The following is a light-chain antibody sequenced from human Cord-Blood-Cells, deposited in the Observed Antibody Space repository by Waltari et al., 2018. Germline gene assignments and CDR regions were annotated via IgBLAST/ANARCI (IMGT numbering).Light chain of an antibody. CDR2: EVS. CDR3: SSYTSSSTLV. J-gene: IGLJ2*01. Sequence: QSALTQPASVSGSTGQSITISCTGTSSDVGGYNYVSWYQQHPGKAPKLMIYEVSNRPSGVSNRFSGSKSGNTASRTISGVQAEDEADYYCSSYTSSSTLVFGGGTKLTVL. V-gene: IGLV2-14*01. CDR1: SSDVGGYNY.